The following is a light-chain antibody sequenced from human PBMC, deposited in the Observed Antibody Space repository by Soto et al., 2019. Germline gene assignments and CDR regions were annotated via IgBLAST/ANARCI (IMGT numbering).Light chain of an antibody. CDR1: QSISTW. J-gene: IGKJ1*01. Sequence: DIQMTQSPSTLPASVGDRVTITCRANQSISTWLAWYQQKPGKAPNLLIFDASSLESGVPSRFSGSGPATEFTLTISSLQPDDFATYYCQQYSIYPWTFGQGTKVDIK. CDR3: QQYSIYPWT. CDR2: DAS. V-gene: IGKV1-5*01.